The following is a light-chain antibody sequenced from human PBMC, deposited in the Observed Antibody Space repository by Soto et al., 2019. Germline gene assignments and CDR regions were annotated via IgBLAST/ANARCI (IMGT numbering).Light chain of an antibody. Sequence: QLVLTQSPSASASLGASVKLTCTLSSGHSSYAIAWHQQQPEKVPRYLMKINSDGSHNKGDGIPDRFSGSSSGAERYLTIYRLQSEDEADYYCQTWGTGTVIFGGGTKLTVL. V-gene: IGLV4-69*01. CDR1: SGHSSYA. J-gene: IGLJ2*01. CDR3: QTWGTGTVI. CDR2: INSDGSH.